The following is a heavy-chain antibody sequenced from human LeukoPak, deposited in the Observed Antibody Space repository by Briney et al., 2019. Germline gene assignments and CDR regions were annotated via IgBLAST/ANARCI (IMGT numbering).Heavy chain of an antibody. CDR3: ARENY. CDR1: GFTFSNYW. CDR2: IKQDGGEA. J-gene: IGHJ4*02. Sequence: PGGSLRLSCAASGFTFSNYWMSWVRQAPGKGLEWVANIKQDGGEAYNVDSVKGRFTISRDNAKNSLYLQMNSLRAEDTAVYYCARENYWGQGTLVTVSS. V-gene: IGHV3-7*01.